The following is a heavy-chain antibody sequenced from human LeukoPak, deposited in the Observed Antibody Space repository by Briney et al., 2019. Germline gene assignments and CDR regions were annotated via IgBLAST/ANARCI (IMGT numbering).Heavy chain of an antibody. V-gene: IGHV4-61*02. J-gene: IGHJ3*02. Sequence: PSETLSLTCSVPGGSMRSGNYHWTWIRQPARKGLEWIVRIFNGGSTNDVGSTNYNPSLKSRATISQDTSKNRFSLSLTSVTAADTAVYYCAIRHFGNGFHIWGQGTLVTVSS. D-gene: IGHD3-3*02. CDR3: AIRHFGNGFHI. CDR2: FNGGST. CDR1: GGSMRSGNYH.